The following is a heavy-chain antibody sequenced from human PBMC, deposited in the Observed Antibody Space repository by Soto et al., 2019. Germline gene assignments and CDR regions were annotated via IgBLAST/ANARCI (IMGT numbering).Heavy chain of an antibody. CDR1: GFTFSSYA. V-gene: IGHV3-30-3*01. J-gene: IGHJ4*02. D-gene: IGHD1-7*01. CDR3: ARDGTRDGYSYSDY. CDR2: ISYDGSNK. Sequence: GGSLRLSCAASGFTFSSYAMHWVRQAPGKGLEWVAVISYDGSNKYYADSVKGRFTISRDNSKNTLYLQMNSLRAEDTAVYYCARDGTRDGYSYSDYWGQGTLVTVSS.